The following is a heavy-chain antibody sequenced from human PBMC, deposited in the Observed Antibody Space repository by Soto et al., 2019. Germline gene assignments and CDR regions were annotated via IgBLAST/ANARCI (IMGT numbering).Heavy chain of an antibody. V-gene: IGHV4-30-2*01. D-gene: IGHD1-1*01. J-gene: IGHJ5*02. Sequence: SETLSLTCAVSGGSISSGGYSWSWIRQPPGKGLEWIGSIHHSGSTYYNPSLKSRVTISIDTSKNQFSLKLNSVTAADTAVYFCARSRTISATNTWFDPWGQGTLVTVSS. CDR2: IHHSGST. CDR1: GGSISSGGYS. CDR3: ARSRTISATNTWFDP.